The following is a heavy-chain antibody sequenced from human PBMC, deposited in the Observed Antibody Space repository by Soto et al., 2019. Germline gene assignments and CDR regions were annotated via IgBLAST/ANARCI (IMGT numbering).Heavy chain of an antibody. J-gene: IGHJ3*02. Sequence: GGSLRLSCAASGFTFNIYWMHWVRQAPGKGLVWVSRINSDASSTNYVDSVKGRFTISRDNAKNTLYLQMNSLRVEDTAVYYCARRPKRSSAFDIWGQGTMVTVSS. CDR2: INSDASST. CDR3: ARRPKRSSAFDI. V-gene: IGHV3-74*01. CDR1: GFTFNIYW.